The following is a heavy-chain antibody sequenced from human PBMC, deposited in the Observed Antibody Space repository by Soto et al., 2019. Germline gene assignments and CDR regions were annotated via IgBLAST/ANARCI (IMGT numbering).Heavy chain of an antibody. J-gene: IGHJ4*02. Sequence: SVKVSCKTSGGTFSSYAISWVRQAPGQGLEWMGGIVPIVDTSTYAQKFQGRVTITADESTSTVYMELSSLRSDDTAVYYCVRVVAIPGYPDNWGQRTLVTGSS. CDR2: IVPIVDTS. CDR3: VRVVAIPGYPDN. D-gene: IGHD5-12*01. V-gene: IGHV1-69*13. CDR1: GGTFSSYA.